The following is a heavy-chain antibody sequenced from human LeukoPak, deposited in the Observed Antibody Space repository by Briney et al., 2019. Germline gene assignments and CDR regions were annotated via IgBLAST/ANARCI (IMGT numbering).Heavy chain of an antibody. J-gene: IGHJ3*02. CDR2: INAGNGNT. V-gene: IGHV1-3*01. Sequence: ASVKVSCKASGYTFTSYAMHWVRQAPGRRLEWMGWINAGNGNTKYSQKFQGRVTITRDTSASTAYMELSSLRSEDTAVYYCARAGPGDSNAFDIWGQGTMVTVSS. CDR3: ARAGPGDSNAFDI. CDR1: GYTFTSYA. D-gene: IGHD3-10*01.